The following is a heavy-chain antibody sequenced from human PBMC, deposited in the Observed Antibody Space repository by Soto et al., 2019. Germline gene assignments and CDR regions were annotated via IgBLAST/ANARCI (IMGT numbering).Heavy chain of an antibody. V-gene: IGHV3-23*01. D-gene: IGHD3-3*01. CDR2: VTGNGGNT. J-gene: IGHJ6*03. CDR3: ARHGVVSHYYYMDI. CDR1: EFTFSNYA. Sequence: GGSLRLSCAASEFTFSNYAMTWVRQFPGEGLEWVATVTGNGGNTYYADSVKGRFIISRDNSKNTLYLQMNSLRAEDTAVYNCARHGVVSHYYYMDIWGTGTTVTVSS.